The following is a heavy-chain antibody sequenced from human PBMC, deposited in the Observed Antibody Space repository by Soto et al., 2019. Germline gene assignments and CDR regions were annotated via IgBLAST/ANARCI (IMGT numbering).Heavy chain of an antibody. CDR2: IIPRSATS. Sequence: QVQLVQSGAEVKKPGSSVKVSCKASGDTFSTYTITWMRQAPGQGLEWMGGIIPRSATSKYAQKFQGRVKIPAAASTGTVYVELRTLRPEDTAGFYCAREGLVLVPPSVNSDYYYYAMDVWGQGTTVTFSS. CDR3: AREGLVLVPPSVNSDYYYYAMDV. D-gene: IGHD1-20*01. J-gene: IGHJ6*02. CDR1: GDTFSTYT. V-gene: IGHV1-69*12.